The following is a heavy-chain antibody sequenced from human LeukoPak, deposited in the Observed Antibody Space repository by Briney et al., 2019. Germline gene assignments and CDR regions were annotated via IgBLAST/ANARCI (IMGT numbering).Heavy chain of an antibody. CDR1: GGSISSYY. J-gene: IGHJ6*02. V-gene: IGHV4-4*07. CDR3: ARDRPIVVPAAIHYYYGMDV. CDR2: IYTSGST. D-gene: IGHD2-2*01. Sequence: PSETLSLTCTVSGGSISSYYWSWIRQPAGKGLEWIGRIYTSGSTNYNPSLKSRVTMSVDTSKNQFSLKLSSVTAADTAVYYCARDRPIVVPAAIHYYYGMDVWGQGTTVTVSS.